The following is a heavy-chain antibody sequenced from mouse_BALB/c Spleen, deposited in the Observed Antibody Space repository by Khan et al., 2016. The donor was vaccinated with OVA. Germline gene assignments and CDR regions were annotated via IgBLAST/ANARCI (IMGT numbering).Heavy chain of an antibody. CDR3: ARLEDI. CDR2: LWAGGIT. Sequence: HVQLKPLGPCLVAPSQSLSITFTVSGLSLTRYVVHWVRPPPGKVLALLGVLWAGGITHYNSTLMSRLRISKDNSKSQVFLKMNMLQTDDTAMYYCARLEDIWGQGTTLTVSS. D-gene: IGHD1-3*01. J-gene: IGHJ2*01. CDR1: GLSLTRYV. V-gene: IGHV2-9*02.